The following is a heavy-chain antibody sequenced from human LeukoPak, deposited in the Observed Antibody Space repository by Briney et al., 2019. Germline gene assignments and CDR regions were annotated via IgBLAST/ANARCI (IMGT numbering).Heavy chain of an antibody. CDR3: ARDGRYFDWSPSDY. V-gene: IGHV3-11*01. CDR1: GFTFSDYY. Sequence: GGSLRLSCAASGFTFSDYYMSRIRQAPGKGLEWVSFISSSGSTIHYADSVKGRFTISRDNAKNSLYLQMNSLRAGDTAVYYCARDGRYFDWSPSDYWGQGTLVTVSS. D-gene: IGHD3-9*01. J-gene: IGHJ4*02. CDR2: ISSSGSTI.